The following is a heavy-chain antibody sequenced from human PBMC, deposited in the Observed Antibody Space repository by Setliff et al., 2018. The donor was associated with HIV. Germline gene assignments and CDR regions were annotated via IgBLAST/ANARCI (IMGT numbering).Heavy chain of an antibody. V-gene: IGHV7-4-1*02. CDR3: ARELSPTGTD. J-gene: IGHJ4*02. CDR2: INTNTGNP. Sequence: SVKVSCKASGYAFTKYAMNWVRQAPGQGLEWMGWINTNTGNPMYAQGFTGRFVFSLDTSVSTAYLQISSLKAEDTAVYYCARELSPTGTDWGQGTLVTVSS. CDR1: GYAFTKYA. D-gene: IGHD1-7*01.